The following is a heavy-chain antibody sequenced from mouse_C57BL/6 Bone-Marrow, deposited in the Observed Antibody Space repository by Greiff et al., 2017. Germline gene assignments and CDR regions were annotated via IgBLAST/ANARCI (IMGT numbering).Heavy chain of an antibody. D-gene: IGHD2-2*01. V-gene: IGHV1-75*01. Sequence: QVQLQQSGPELVKPGASVKISCKASGYTFTDYYINWVKQRPGQGLEWIGWIFPGSGSTYYNEKFKGKATLTVDKSSSTAYMLRSSLTSEDSAVYCCARVDGYDIIAYWGQGTLVTVSA. CDR1: GYTFTDYY. CDR3: ARVDGYDIIAY. J-gene: IGHJ3*01. CDR2: IFPGSGST.